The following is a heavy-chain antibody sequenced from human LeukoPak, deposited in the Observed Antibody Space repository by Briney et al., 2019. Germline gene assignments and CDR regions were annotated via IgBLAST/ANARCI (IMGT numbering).Heavy chain of an antibody. J-gene: IGHJ3*02. CDR2: ISSNGGST. Sequence: GGPLRVSCAASGFTFSSYAMHWVRQAPGKALEYVSAISSNGGSTYYANSVKGRFTISRDNSKNTLYLQMGSLRAEDMAVYYCARGEWELPHHAFDIWGQGTMVTVSS. D-gene: IGHD1-26*01. CDR3: ARGEWELPHHAFDI. CDR1: GFTFSSYA. V-gene: IGHV3-64*01.